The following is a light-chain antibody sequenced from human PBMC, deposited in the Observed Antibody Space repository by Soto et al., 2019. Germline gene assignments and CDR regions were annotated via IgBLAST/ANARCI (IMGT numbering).Light chain of an antibody. CDR2: GVS. CDR1: ESVSDSQ. V-gene: IGKV3-20*01. CDR3: QQYGSSRWT. Sequence: EIVLTQCPGTLSLSPGERATLSCRTSESVSDSQLAWYQRKPGQAPRLLIYGVSTRATGIADRFSGSGSGTDFTLTISRLEPADFALYYCQQYGSSRWTFGQRTKVDIK. J-gene: IGKJ1*01.